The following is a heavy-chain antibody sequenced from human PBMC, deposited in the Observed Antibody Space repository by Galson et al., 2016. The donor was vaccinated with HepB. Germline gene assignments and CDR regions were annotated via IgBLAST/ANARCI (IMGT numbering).Heavy chain of an antibody. CDR1: GGSMSYYY. V-gene: IGHV4-59*01. D-gene: IGHD3-10*01. CDR3: ARTPLRERFLNYYFDY. CDR2: IFNSGST. Sequence: TVSGGSMSYYYWNWIRQSPGKGLEYIGYIFNSGSTNYNPSLSSRVTISVDTSKQQFSLKMSSVTAADTAVYYCARTPLRERFLNYYFDYWGQGLLVTVSS. J-gene: IGHJ4*02.